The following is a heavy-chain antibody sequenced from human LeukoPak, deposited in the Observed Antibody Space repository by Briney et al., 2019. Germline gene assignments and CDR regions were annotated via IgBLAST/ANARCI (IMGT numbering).Heavy chain of an antibody. Sequence: SQTLSLTCAISGDSVSSNSAAWTWMRQSPSRGLEWLGRTYYRSRWYNDYAVSVQSRITINPDTSKNQFSLQLSSVTPEDTAVYYCARDLDGFEYWGQGTLVTVSS. J-gene: IGHJ4*02. CDR1: GDSVSSNSAA. V-gene: IGHV6-1*01. CDR3: ARDLDGFEY. CDR2: TYYRSRWYN.